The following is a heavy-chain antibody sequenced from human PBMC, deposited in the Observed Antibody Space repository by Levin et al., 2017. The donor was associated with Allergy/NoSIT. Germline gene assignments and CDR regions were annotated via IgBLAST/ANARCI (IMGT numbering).Heavy chain of an antibody. V-gene: IGHV1-69*13. CDR3: ARALFRRDGYNLYYYYYGMDV. CDR2: IIPIFGTA. J-gene: IGHJ6*02. CDR1: GGTFSSYA. Sequence: ASVKVSCKASGGTFSSYAISWVRQAPGQGLEWMGGIIPIFGTANYAQKFQGRVTITADESTSTAYMELSSLRSEDTAVYYCARALFRRDGYNLYYYYYGMDVWGQGTTVTVSS. D-gene: IGHD5-24*01.